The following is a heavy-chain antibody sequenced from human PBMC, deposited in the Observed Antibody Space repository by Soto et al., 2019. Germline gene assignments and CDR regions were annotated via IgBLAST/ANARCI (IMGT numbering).Heavy chain of an antibody. D-gene: IGHD1-26*01. Sequence: LRLSCAASGFTVTNSAMNWVRQVPGKGLEWVSSISGSGAITHYADSVKGRFSIFRDESNNTLYLQMNSLRAEDTAVYFCGVGRTPYYFDYWGQGALVTVSS. J-gene: IGHJ4*02. CDR3: GVGRTPYYFDY. V-gene: IGHV3-23*01. CDR1: GFTVTNSA. CDR2: ISGSGAIT.